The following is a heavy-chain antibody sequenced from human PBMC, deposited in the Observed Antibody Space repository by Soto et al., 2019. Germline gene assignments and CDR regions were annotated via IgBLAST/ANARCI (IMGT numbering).Heavy chain of an antibody. CDR3: AKDGRHCSGGSCPQGH. CDR1: GYTFTGHH. V-gene: IGHV1-2*02. J-gene: IGHJ4*02. Sequence: QVQLEQSGAEVKTPGASVKVSCKTSGYTFTGHHIHWVRQAPGQGLEWMGWINPISGGTKYREKLQGRVSITRDKSSSTAYMELSSLTSDDSAVYYCAKDGRHCSGGSCPQGHWGQGTLVTVSS. D-gene: IGHD2-15*01. CDR2: INPISGGT.